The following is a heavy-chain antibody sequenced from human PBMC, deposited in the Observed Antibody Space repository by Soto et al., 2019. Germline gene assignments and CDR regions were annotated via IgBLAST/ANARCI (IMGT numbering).Heavy chain of an antibody. V-gene: IGHV5-10-1*01. CDR1: GYSFTSFW. Sequence: PGESLKISCEGSGYSFTSFWIGWVRQMPGKGLEWMGRIDPSDSYTNYSPPFQGHVTISADKSISAAYLQWSSLKASDTAMYYCASCSMVRGVMVYYYGMDAWGQGTTVTVSS. CDR2: IDPSDSYT. J-gene: IGHJ6*02. D-gene: IGHD3-10*01. CDR3: ASCSMVRGVMVYYYGMDA.